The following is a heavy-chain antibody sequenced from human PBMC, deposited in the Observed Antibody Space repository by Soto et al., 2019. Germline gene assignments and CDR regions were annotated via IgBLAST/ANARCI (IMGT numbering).Heavy chain of an antibody. CDR2: TRYDGSNN. V-gene: IGHV3-33*06. D-gene: IGHD6-13*01. Sequence: QVQLVESGGGVVQPGKSLRLSCVASGFIFSNYDMHWVRQAPGTGLEWVAVTRYDGSNNYNGDSVEGRFIISSDSSENTMFLDMNSLGVEDAAMSYCAKNVGSSIWHALHVWGQVTMVTVSP. CDR3: AKNVGSSIWHALHV. CDR1: GFIFSNYD. J-gene: IGHJ3*01.